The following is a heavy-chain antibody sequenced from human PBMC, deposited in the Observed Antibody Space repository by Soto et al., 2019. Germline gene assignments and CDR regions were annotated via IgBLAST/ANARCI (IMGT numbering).Heavy chain of an antibody. CDR3: AGPRCTHTCDC. CDR1: GVTFSSSW. J-gene: IGHJ4*02. D-gene: IGHD2-8*01. Sequence: EVEFVESGGGLVQPGGSLRLSCAASGVTFSSSWMHWVRVVPGKGLAWLSRLNADGRSTGYGDPLRGRFTISRDNAKNPLYVQSNRLGVDPTVVYDRAGPRCTHTCDCWGQGTQVHVSP. V-gene: IGHV3-74*01. CDR2: LNADGRST.